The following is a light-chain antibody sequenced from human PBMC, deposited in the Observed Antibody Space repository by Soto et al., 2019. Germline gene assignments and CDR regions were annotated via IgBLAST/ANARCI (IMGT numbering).Light chain of an antibody. CDR1: SSDVGGFNY. CDR2: EVS. J-gene: IGLJ2*01. Sequence: QSVLTQPASVSGSPGQSITISCTGSSSDVGGFNYVSWYQQHPGNAPKLLIYEVSNRPSGVAGRFSASKSGNTASLTISGLQAEDEADYYCCSSTRSATLVFAGGTKLTVL. CDR3: CSSTRSATLV. V-gene: IGLV2-14*03.